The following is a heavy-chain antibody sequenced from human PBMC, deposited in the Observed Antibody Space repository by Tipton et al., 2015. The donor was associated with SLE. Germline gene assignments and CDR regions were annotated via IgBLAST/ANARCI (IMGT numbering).Heavy chain of an antibody. CDR1: GFTFRNYN. CDR3: AREGWSSTRCFDDF. J-gene: IGHJ4*02. Sequence: SLRLSCVASGFTFRNYNMNWVRQAPGKGLEWVSSISSSRSYIYYADSVKGRFTISRDNTKNSLYLQMNSLRGEDTAVYFCAREGWSSTRCFDDFWGQGTLVSVSS. CDR2: ISSSRSYI. V-gene: IGHV3-21*06. D-gene: IGHD2-2*01.